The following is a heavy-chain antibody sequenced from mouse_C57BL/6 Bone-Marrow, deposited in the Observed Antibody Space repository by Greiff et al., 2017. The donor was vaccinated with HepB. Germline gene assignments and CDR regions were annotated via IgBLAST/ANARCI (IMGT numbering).Heavy chain of an antibody. J-gene: IGHJ3*01. CDR3: ARKDGVAWFAY. V-gene: IGHV2-2*01. Sequence: QVHVKQSGPGLVQPSQSLSITCTVSGFSLTSYGVHWVRQSPGKGLEWLGVIWSGGSTDYNAAFISRLSISKDNSKSQVFFKMNSLQADDTAIYYCARKDGVAWFAYWGQGTLVTVSA. CDR1: GFSLTSYG. D-gene: IGHD2-3*01. CDR2: IWSGGST.